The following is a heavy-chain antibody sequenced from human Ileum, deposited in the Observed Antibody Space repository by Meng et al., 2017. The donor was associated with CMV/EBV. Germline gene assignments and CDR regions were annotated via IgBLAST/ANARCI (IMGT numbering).Heavy chain of an antibody. J-gene: IGHJ4*02. CDR3: ARDYWGYDY. V-gene: IGHV1-18*01. Sequence: VGLVQSGTEVKRAGASVKVSCKTSGYTFTNHNLAWVLQAPGQGLERMAWISIPHGQTEYAQKYQDRLTVTRDTSTNTAYMELRSLTSDDTAMYYCARDYWGYDYWGQGTLVTVSS. CDR1: GYTFTNHN. D-gene: IGHD7-27*01. CDR2: ISIPHGQT.